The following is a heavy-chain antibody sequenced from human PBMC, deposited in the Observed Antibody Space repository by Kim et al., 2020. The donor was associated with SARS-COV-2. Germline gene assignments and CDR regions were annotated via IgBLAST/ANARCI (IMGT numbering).Heavy chain of an antibody. Sequence: GGSLRLSCAASGFTISTYPMHWVRQAPGNGLEWVAVISSDGSGKFYADSVKGRFTISRDNSKDTLSLQMNSLRSEDTAVYYCARGQKPDPPYTRIFDSWGQGTLVTVSS. J-gene: IGHJ4*02. D-gene: IGHD3-16*01. V-gene: IGHV3-30-3*01. CDR1: GFTISTYP. CDR3: ARGQKPDPPYTRIFDS. CDR2: ISSDGSGK.